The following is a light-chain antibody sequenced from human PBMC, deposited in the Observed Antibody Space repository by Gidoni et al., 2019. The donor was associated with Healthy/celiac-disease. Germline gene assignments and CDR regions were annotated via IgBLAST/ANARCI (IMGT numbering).Light chain of an antibody. CDR3: NSRDSSGNLL. CDR2: GKN. J-gene: IGLJ2*01. Sequence: SSELTQDPAVSVALGQTVRITCQGDSLRSYYASWYQQKPGQAPVLVIYGKNNRPSGIPDRFSGSSSGNTASLTITGAQAEDEADYYCNSRDSSGNLLFGGGNKLTVL. CDR1: SLRSYY. V-gene: IGLV3-19*01.